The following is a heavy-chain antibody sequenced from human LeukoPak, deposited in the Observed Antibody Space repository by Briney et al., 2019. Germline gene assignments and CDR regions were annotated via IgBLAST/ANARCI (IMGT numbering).Heavy chain of an antibody. V-gene: IGHV1-18*01. Sequence: ASVKVSFKASGYTFTSYGISWVRQAPGPGLEWMGWISDYNGNTNYEQKLQRRVTMTTDTSTSTAYMEMRSLKSDDTAVYYCARLRIDIVVVPAAMGDSYYFDYWGQGTLVTVSS. CDR1: GYTFTSYG. CDR2: ISDYNGNT. CDR3: ARLRIDIVVVPAAMGDSYYFDY. J-gene: IGHJ4*02. D-gene: IGHD2-2*01.